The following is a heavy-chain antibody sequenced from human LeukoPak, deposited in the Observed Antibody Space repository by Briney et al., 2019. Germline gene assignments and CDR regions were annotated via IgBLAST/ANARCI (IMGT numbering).Heavy chain of an antibody. Sequence: ASVKVSCKVSGYTLTELSMHWVRQAPGKELEWMGGFDPEDGETIYAQKFQGRVTMTEDTSTDTAYMELSSLRSEDTAVYYCATDLGNYYGSGSYYNGDYWGQGTLVTVSS. CDR2: FDPEDGET. CDR3: ATDLGNYYGSGSYYNGDY. CDR1: GYTLTELS. D-gene: IGHD3-10*01. V-gene: IGHV1-24*01. J-gene: IGHJ4*02.